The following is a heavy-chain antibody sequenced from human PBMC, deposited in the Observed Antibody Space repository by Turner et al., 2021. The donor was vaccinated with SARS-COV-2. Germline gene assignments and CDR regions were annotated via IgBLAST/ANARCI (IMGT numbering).Heavy chain of an antibody. CDR1: GGSISSSIYY. CDR3: ARQRLVVVPAAIINGMDV. Sequence: QLQLQESGPGLVKPSETLSLTCTVSGGSISSSIYYWGWIRQPPGKGLEWIGSIGYSGSTYYNPSLKSRVTISVDTSKNQFSLKLSSVTAADTAVYYCARQRLVVVPAAIINGMDVWGQGTTVTVSS. D-gene: IGHD2-2*01. J-gene: IGHJ6*02. CDR2: IGYSGST. V-gene: IGHV4-39*01.